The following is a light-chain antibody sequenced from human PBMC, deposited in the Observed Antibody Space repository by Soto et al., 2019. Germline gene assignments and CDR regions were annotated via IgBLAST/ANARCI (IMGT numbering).Light chain of an antibody. Sequence: DIQMTQSPSSLSASVGDRVTITCRASQSISSYLYWYQQKPGKAPKLLIYAASSLHSGVPSRFSGSGSGTDFTLTISSLQPEDVATYYCQQSYSTPWTFGKGTKVEIK. CDR3: QQSYSTPWT. V-gene: IGKV1-39*01. J-gene: IGKJ1*01. CDR1: QSISSY. CDR2: AAS.